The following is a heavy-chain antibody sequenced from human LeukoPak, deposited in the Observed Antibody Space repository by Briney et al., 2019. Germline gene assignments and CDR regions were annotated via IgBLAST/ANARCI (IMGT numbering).Heavy chain of an antibody. D-gene: IGHD5-18*01. J-gene: IGHJ4*02. CDR2: IKQDGSEK. CDR1: GFTFSSYW. V-gene: IGHV3-7*01. Sequence: GGSLRLSCAASGFTFSSYWMNWFRQPPGKGLEWVANIKQDGSEKYYVDSVKGRFTISRDNAEKSLYLQMNSLRAEDTGVYYCARDPSRGYTYGYGDYWGQGILVTVSS. CDR3: ARDPSRGYTYGYGDY.